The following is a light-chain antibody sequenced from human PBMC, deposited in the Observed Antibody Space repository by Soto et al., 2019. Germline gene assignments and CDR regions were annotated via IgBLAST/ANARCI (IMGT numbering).Light chain of an antibody. J-gene: IGLJ1*01. CDR1: SSDVGGYNY. V-gene: IGLV2-14*01. Sequence: QSVLTQPASVSGSPGQSITISCTGTSSDVGGYNYVSWYQQHPGKAPKLMIYDVSNRPSGVSKRFSGSKSGNTASLTISGLQAEDEADYYCSSYTSSSTLPYVFGTGTKVTVL. CDR2: DVS. CDR3: SSYTSSSTLPYV.